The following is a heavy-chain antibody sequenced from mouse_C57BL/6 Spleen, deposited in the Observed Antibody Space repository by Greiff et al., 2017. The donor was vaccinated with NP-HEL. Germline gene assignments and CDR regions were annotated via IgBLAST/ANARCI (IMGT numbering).Heavy chain of an antibody. CDR2: INPSSGYT. J-gene: IGHJ2*01. CDR1: GYTFTSYT. D-gene: IGHD1-1*01. CDR3: ARHYGSSFLFDY. Sequence: QVHVKQSGAELARPGASVKMSCKASGYTFTSYTMHWVKQRPGQGLEWIGYINPSSGYTKYNQKFKDKATLTADKSSSTAYMQLSSLTSEDSAVYYCARHYGSSFLFDYWGQGTTLTVSS. V-gene: IGHV1-4*01.